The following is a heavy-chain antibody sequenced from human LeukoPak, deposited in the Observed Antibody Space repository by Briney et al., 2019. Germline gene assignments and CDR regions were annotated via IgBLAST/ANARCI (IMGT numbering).Heavy chain of an antibody. CDR1: GYSFTSYW. J-gene: IGHJ3*02. Sequence: GESLQISCRDSGYSFTSYWIGWVRQMPGKGLEWMGIIYPGDSDTRYSPSFQGQVTLSADKSINTAYLQWSSLKASDSAMYYCASGSSYGYVDIWGQGTMVTVSS. V-gene: IGHV5-51*01. D-gene: IGHD5-18*01. CDR3: ASGSSYGYVDI. CDR2: IYPGDSDT.